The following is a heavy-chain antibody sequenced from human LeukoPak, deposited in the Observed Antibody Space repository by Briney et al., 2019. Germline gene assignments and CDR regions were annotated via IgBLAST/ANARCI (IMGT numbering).Heavy chain of an antibody. CDR3: ARDSSGYYYVGAFDI. J-gene: IGHJ3*02. V-gene: IGHV4-30-2*01. CDR1: GGSISSGGYS. Sequence: SQTLSLTCAVSGGSISSGGYSWSWIRQPPGKGLERIGYIYHSGSTYYNPSLKSRVTISVDRSKNQFSLKLSSVTAADTAVYYCARDSSGYYYVGAFDIWGQGTMVTVSS. CDR2: IYHSGST. D-gene: IGHD3-22*01.